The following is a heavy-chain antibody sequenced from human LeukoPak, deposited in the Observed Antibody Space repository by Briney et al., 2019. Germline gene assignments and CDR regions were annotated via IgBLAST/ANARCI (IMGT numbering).Heavy chain of an antibody. CDR3: ATLSSSWTRNY. CDR1: GFTFSVYG. CDR2: ISYDGSNK. J-gene: IGHJ4*02. D-gene: IGHD6-13*01. V-gene: IGHV3-30*03. Sequence: GGSLRLSCAASGFTFSVYGMYWVRQAPGKGLEWVAVISYDGSNKYYADSVKGRFTISRDNSKNTLYLQMNSLRAEDTAVYYCATLSSSWTRNYWGQGTLVTVSS.